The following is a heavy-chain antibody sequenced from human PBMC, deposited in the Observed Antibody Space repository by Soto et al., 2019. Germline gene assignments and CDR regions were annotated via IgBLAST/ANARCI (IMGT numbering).Heavy chain of an antibody. V-gene: IGHV4-34*01. CDR3: ARVERGTATTVVDAFDI. CDR2: MSHSGGT. D-gene: IGHD1-1*01. CDR1: GGSVSGANYY. Sequence: QVQLQQWGAGLLKPSETLSLTCAVYGGSVSGANYYWSWIRQPPGKGLEWIGEMSHSGGTHFNPPPKCRVPTSVDTSTNQFSLKMSSVTAADTALYYCARVERGTATTVVDAFDIWGPGTMVTVSS. J-gene: IGHJ3*02.